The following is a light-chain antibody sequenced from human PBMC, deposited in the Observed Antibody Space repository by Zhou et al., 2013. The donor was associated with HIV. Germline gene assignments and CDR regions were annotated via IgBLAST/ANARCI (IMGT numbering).Light chain of an antibody. J-gene: IGKJ1*01. CDR3: QQCNSYWT. CDR1: QGISSY. CDR2: TAS. V-gene: IGKV1-8*01. Sequence: AIRMTQSPSSLSASTGDRVTITCRASQGISSYLAWYQQKPGKAPKLLLYTASTLQTGVPSRFSGSGSGTDFTLTISCLQSEDFATYYCQQCNSYWTFGQGTKVEIK.